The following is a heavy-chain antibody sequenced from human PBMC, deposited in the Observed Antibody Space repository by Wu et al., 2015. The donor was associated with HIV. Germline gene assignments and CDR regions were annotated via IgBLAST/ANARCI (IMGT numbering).Heavy chain of an antibody. CDR3: ARDASLGVVVAATFDY. CDR2: INPSGGST. CDR1: GYTFTSYY. V-gene: IGHV1-46*01. Sequence: QVQLVQSGAEVKKPGASVKVSCKASGYTFTSYYMHWVRQAPGQGLEWMGIINPSGGSTSYAQKFQGRVTMTRDTSTSTVYMELSRLRSDDTAVYYCARDASLGVVVAATFDYWGQGTLVTVSS. D-gene: IGHD2-15*01. J-gene: IGHJ4*02.